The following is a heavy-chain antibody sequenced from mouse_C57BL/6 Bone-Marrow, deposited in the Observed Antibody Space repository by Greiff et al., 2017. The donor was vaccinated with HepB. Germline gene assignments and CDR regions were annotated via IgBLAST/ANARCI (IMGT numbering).Heavy chain of an antibody. CDR1: GYTFTSYW. D-gene: IGHD1-1*01. Sequence: QVQLKQPGAELVKPGASVKLSCKASGYTFTSYWMHWVKQRPGQGLEWIGMIHPNSGSTNYNEKFKSKATLTVDKSSSTAYMQLSSLTSEDSAVYYCARNTTVVATRYFDVWGTGTTVTVSS. CDR3: ARNTTVVATRYFDV. V-gene: IGHV1-64*01. J-gene: IGHJ1*03. CDR2: IHPNSGST.